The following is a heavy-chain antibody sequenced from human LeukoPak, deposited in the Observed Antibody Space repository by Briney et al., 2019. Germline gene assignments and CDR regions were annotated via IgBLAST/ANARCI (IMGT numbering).Heavy chain of an antibody. CDR2: ISHYESNK. CDR1: GFPFSNYG. V-gene: IGHV3-30*18. D-gene: IGHD1-26*01. J-gene: IGHJ4*02. CDR3: AKEKYSESYCPTAC. Sequence: PGGSLRLSCAASGFPFSNYGLHWVRHAPGKGLEWVAAISHYESNKNYEDCVKGRFTISREISKNTLYLQMNTLRAEDTAVYYCAKEKYSESYCPTACWGQGTLVTASS.